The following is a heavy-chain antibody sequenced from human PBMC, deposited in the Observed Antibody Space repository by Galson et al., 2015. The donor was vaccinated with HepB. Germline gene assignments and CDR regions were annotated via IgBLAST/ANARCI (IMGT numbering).Heavy chain of an antibody. J-gene: IGHJ5*02. CDR1: GFTFDIYG. V-gene: IGHV3-48*03. CDR3: VRGQLRHDNYFDP. Sequence: SLRLSCAASGFTFDIYGMNWVRQAPGKGLEWISYISATRDVTYYADSVKGRFTISRDNADNSLSLQMNNLRTDDTAVYYCVRGQLRHDNYFDPWGQGTLVTVSS. D-gene: IGHD1-1*01. CDR2: ISATRDVT.